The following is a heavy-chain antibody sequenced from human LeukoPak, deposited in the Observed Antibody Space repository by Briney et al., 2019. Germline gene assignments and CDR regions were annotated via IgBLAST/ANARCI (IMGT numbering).Heavy chain of an antibody. CDR2: ISGSGGST. V-gene: IGHV3-23*01. Sequence: GGSLRLSCAASGFTFSSYAMSWVRQAPGKGLEWVSAISGSGGSTYYVDSVKGRFTISRDNSKNTLYLQMNSLRAEDTAVYYCAKSMGVLTGYFFDYWGQGTLVTVSS. CDR3: AKSMGVLTGYFFDY. J-gene: IGHJ4*02. CDR1: GFTFSSYA. D-gene: IGHD3-9*01.